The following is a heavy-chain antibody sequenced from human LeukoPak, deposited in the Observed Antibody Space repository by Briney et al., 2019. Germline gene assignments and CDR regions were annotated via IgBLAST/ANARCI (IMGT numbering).Heavy chain of an antibody. D-gene: IGHD6-13*01. CDR3: ASYSSSYSQYYYYYYMDV. CDR1: GGSISSSSYY. V-gene: IGHV4-39*01. Sequence: SETLSLTCTVSGGSISSSSYYWGWIRQPPGKGLEWIGSIYYSGSTYYNPSLKSRVTISVDTSKNQFSLKLSSVTAADTAVYYCASYSSSYSQYYYYYYMDVWGKGTTVTVSS. CDR2: IYYSGST. J-gene: IGHJ6*03.